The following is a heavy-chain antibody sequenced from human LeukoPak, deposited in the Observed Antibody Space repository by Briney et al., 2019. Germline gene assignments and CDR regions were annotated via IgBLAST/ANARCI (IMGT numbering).Heavy chain of an antibody. V-gene: IGHV1-69*05. CDR3: ARDSPMVRGEYLGGYYYYYMDV. J-gene: IGHJ6*03. CDR2: IIPIFGTA. Sequence: ASVKVSCKASGGTFSSYAISWVRQAPGQGLEWIGGIIPIFGTANYAQKFQGRVTITTDESTSTAYMELSSLRSEDTAVYYCARDSPMVRGEYLGGYYYYYMDVWGKGTTVTVSS. CDR1: GGTFSSYA. D-gene: IGHD3-10*01.